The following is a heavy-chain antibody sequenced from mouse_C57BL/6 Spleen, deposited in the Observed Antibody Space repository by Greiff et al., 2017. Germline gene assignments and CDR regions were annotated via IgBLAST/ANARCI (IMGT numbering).Heavy chain of an antibody. CDR2: INPSTGGT. V-gene: IGHV1-42*01. D-gene: IGHD2-1*01. CDR3: ARDYGNYEGGMDY. CDR1: GYSFTGYY. J-gene: IGHJ4*01. Sequence: VQLQQSGPELVKPGASVKISCKASGYSFTGYYMNWVKQSPEKSLEWIGEINPSTGGTTYNQKFKAKATLTVDKSSSTAYMQLKSLTSEDSAVYYCARDYGNYEGGMDYWGQGTSVTVSS.